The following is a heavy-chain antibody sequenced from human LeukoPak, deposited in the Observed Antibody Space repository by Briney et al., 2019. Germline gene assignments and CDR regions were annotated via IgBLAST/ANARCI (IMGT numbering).Heavy chain of an antibody. CDR1: RFTFSTYW. V-gene: IGHV3-74*01. D-gene: IGHD3/OR15-3a*01. J-gene: IGHJ4*02. Sequence: PPGGSLRLSCAASRFTFSTYWMHWVRHAPGKGLVWVSRNSDGSSTGYADSVKGRFTISRDNAKNTLYLQMNNLRAEDTAVYYCAREVGPFDYWGQGTLVTVSS. CDR3: AREVGPFDY. CDR2: NSDGSST.